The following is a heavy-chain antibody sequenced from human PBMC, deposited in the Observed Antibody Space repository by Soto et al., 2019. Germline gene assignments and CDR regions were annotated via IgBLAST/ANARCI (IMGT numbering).Heavy chain of an antibody. CDR2: ISYDGRNK. CDR3: AREYSVRGVRGFDY. CDR1: GFTFSSYA. D-gene: IGHD3-10*01. V-gene: IGHV3-30*04. J-gene: IGHJ4*02. Sequence: QVQLVESERGVVQPGRSLRLSCAASGFTFSSYAMHWVRQAPGKGLEWVAVISYDGRNKYYADSVKGRFTISRDNSKNTLYLQMNSLRAEDTAVYYCAREYSVRGVRGFDYWGQGTLVTVSS.